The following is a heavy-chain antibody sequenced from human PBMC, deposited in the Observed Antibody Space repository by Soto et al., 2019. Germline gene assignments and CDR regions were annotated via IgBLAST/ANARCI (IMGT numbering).Heavy chain of an antibody. D-gene: IGHD3-9*01. Sequence: RSLPLSGAASGLTDSRNYMSWVRQEPGKGLEWVSVIYSGGSTYYADSVKGRFTISRDNSKNTLYLQMNSLRAEDTAVYYCARDNPPGDFDRLEASYGMDVWGHGTTVTVSS. J-gene: IGHJ6*02. V-gene: IGHV3-53*01. CDR1: GLTDSRNY. CDR2: IYSGGST. CDR3: ARDNPPGDFDRLEASYGMDV.